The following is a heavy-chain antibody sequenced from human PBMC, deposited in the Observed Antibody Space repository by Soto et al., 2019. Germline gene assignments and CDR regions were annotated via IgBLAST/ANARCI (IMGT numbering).Heavy chain of an antibody. V-gene: IGHV1-18*01. J-gene: IGHJ5*02. Sequence: GASVKVSCKASGYTFTSYGISWVRQAPGQGLEWMGWISAYNGNTNYAQKLQGRVTMTTDTSTSTAYMELRSLRSDDTAVYYCAREYYYDSSGYYFNWFDPWGQGTLVTVSS. CDR1: GYTFTSYG. D-gene: IGHD3-22*01. CDR3: AREYYYDSSGYYFNWFDP. CDR2: ISAYNGNT.